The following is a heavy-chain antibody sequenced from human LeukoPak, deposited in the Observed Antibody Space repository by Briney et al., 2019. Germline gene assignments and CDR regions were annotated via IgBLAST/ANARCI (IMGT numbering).Heavy chain of an antibody. CDR1: GGSISSSSSY. Sequence: SETLSLTCTVSGGSISSSSSYWGWIRQPPGKGLEWIGSIYYNGSPLYNPSLKSRVTISLDTSKNHFSLQLSSVTAADTAVYYCARAYCGGDCFLTDSEYFQHWGQGTLVTVSS. CDR2: IYYNGSP. D-gene: IGHD2-21*02. CDR3: ARAYCGGDCFLTDSEYFQH. V-gene: IGHV4-39*07. J-gene: IGHJ1*01.